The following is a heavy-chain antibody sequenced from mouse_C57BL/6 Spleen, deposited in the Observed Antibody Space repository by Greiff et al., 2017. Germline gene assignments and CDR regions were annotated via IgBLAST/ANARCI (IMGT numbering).Heavy chain of an antibody. CDR3: ARGDYGSSY. CDR1: GYAFSSSW. J-gene: IGHJ3*01. Sequence: VKLQESGPELVKPGASVKISCKASGYAFSSSWMNWVKQRPGKGLEWIGRIYPGDGDTNYNGKFKGKATLTADKSSSTAYMQLSSLTSEDSAVYFCARGDYGSSYWGQGTLVTVSA. V-gene: IGHV1-82*01. CDR2: IYPGDGDT. D-gene: IGHD1-1*01.